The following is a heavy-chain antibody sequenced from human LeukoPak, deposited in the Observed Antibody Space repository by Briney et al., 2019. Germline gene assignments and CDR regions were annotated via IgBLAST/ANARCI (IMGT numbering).Heavy chain of an antibody. Sequence: GGSLRLSCAASGFPFTTYAMNWVRQAPGKGLEWVSVISSTGYTTYYADSVKDRFTVSRDNSQNTLYLQMNGLRAEDMAVYYCAKRRDSSARAFDYWGQGTLVTVSS. CDR2: ISSTGYTT. D-gene: IGHD6-6*01. J-gene: IGHJ4*02. V-gene: IGHV3-23*01. CDR1: GFPFTTYA. CDR3: AKRRDSSARAFDY.